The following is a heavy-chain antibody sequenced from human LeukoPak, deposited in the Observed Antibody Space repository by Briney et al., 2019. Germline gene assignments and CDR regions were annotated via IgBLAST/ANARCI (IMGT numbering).Heavy chain of an antibody. CDR2: ISYDGSNK. V-gene: IGHV3-30-3*01. J-gene: IGHJ4*02. Sequence: PGGSLRLSCAASGFTFSSYAMHWVRQAPGKGLEWVAVISYDGSNKYYADSVKGRFTISRDNSKNTLYLQMNSLRAEDTAVYYCTSGSTGYYIFDYWGQGTLVTVSS. CDR1: GFTFSSYA. CDR3: TSGSTGYYIFDY. D-gene: IGHD3-9*01.